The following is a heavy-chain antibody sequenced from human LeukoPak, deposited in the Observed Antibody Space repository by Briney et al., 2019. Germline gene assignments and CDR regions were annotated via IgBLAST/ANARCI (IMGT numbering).Heavy chain of an antibody. J-gene: IGHJ6*03. Sequence: GGSLRLSCAASGFTFSSYTMNWVRQAPGKGLEWVSYITSSGSTIYYADSVKGRFTISRDNAKDSLYLQMNSLRAEDTALYYCAREMAFYDILTGDSNYYFMDVWGRGTTVTVSS. D-gene: IGHD3-9*01. V-gene: IGHV3-48*04. CDR3: AREMAFYDILTGDSNYYFMDV. CDR2: ITSSGSTI. CDR1: GFTFSSYT.